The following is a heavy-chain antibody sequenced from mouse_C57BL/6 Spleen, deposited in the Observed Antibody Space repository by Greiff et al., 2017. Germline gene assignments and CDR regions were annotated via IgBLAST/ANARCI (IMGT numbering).Heavy chain of an antibody. CDR3: ARYTRGGAMDY. V-gene: IGHV1-69*01. Sequence: QVQLQQPGAELVMPGASVKLSCKASGYTFTSYWMHWVKQRPGQGLEWIGELDPSDSYTNYNQKFKGKSTLTVDKSSSTAYMQLSSLTSEDSAVYYCARYTRGGAMDYWGQGTSVTVSS. CDR2: LDPSDSYT. CDR1: GYTFTSYW. J-gene: IGHJ4*01.